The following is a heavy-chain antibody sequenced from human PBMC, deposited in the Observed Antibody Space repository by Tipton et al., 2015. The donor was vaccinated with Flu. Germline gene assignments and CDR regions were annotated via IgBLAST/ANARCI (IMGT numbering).Heavy chain of an antibody. D-gene: IGHD3-10*01. J-gene: IGHJ4*02. CDR1: GYTFTGYY. CDR3: AREHSEFDY. V-gene: IGHV1-2*02. Sequence: QLVQSGAEVKKPGASVKVSCKASGYTFTGYYIHWVRQAPGQGLEWMGWINPKTGGTYYAPKFQDRVTVTRDTPISTAYMELSRLRSDDTAVYYCAREHSEFDYWGQGTLVTVSS. CDR2: INPKTGGT.